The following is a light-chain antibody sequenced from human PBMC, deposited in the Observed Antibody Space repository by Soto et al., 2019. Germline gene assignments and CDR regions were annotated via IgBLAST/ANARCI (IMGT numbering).Light chain of an antibody. CDR3: QQYYSTPLT. Sequence: DIVMTQSPDSLAVSLGERATINCKSSQSVLYSSNNKNYLAWYQQKPGQPPKLLIYLASTRESRVPDRFSGSGSGRDFTLTISSLQAEDVAVYYCQQYYSTPLTFGGGTKVEIK. J-gene: IGKJ4*01. CDR2: LAS. V-gene: IGKV4-1*01. CDR1: QSVLYSSNNKNY.